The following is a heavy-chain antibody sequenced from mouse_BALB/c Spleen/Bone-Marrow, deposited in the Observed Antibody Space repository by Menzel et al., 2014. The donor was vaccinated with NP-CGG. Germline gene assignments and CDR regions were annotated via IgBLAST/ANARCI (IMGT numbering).Heavy chain of an antibody. D-gene: IGHD2-12*01. CDR2: INHYNDDT. CDR1: GYTFTSYV. CDR3: ARWGRYVWYFDF. J-gene: IGHJ1*01. Sequence: LVESGPELVKPGASVKMSCKASGYTFTSYVIHWVKQKPGQGLEWIAYINHYNDDTKYNEKFRGKATLTSDKSSSTAYMELSSLTSETSAVFYCARWGRYVWYFDFWCAGTTVTVSS. V-gene: IGHV1-14*01.